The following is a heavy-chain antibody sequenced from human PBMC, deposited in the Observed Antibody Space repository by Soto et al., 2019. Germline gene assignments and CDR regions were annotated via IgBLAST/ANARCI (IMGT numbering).Heavy chain of an antibody. CDR1: GGSISSYY. CDR2: IYYGGST. J-gene: IGHJ4*02. V-gene: IGHV4-59*08. D-gene: IGHD3-22*01. CDR3: ARHFYYDSSGYLSGNFDY. Sequence: SETLYLNYTDSGGSISSYYWIWIRQPPGKGLEWIGYIYYGGSTNYNPSLRSRVTISVDTSKNQFSLKLSSVTAADTAVYYCARHFYYDSSGYLSGNFDYWGQGTLVTVS.